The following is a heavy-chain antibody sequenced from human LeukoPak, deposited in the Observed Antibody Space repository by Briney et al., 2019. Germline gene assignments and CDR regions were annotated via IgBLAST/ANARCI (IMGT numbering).Heavy chain of an antibody. J-gene: IGHJ4*02. Sequence: SETLSLTCTVSGGSVNSGDYYWSWVRQPPGKGLEWIGYIYYSGTTNYNPSLRSRVTISLDTSKNQFSLKLTSVTAADTAVYYCARAYCSSGSCFHLAYWGQGALVTVSS. D-gene: IGHD2-15*01. CDR3: ARAYCSSGSCFHLAY. CDR1: GGSVNSGDYY. V-gene: IGHV4-61*08. CDR2: IYYSGTT.